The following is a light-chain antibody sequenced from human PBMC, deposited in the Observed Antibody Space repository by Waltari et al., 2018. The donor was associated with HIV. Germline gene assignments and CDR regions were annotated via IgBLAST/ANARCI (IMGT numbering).Light chain of an antibody. V-gene: IGLV1-40*01. Sequence: QSVLTQPPSVSGAPGQRVTISCTGSSSNIGAGYDVHWYQQHPGTAPKLLIYGNNNRPSGVPDRFSGSKSGTSASLAITGLQAEDEAHYYCQTHDSGLGGVFGGGTRLTVL. CDR3: QTHDSGLGGV. CDR2: GNN. CDR1: SSNIGAGYD. J-gene: IGLJ3*02.